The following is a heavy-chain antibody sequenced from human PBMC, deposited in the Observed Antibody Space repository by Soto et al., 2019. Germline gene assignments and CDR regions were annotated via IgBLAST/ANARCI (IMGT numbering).Heavy chain of an antibody. J-gene: IGHJ6*02. V-gene: IGHV5-10-1*01. CDR2: IDPSDSYT. Sequence: PGASLKISCKGSGYSFTSYWISWVRQMPGKGLEWMGRIDPSDSYTNYSPSFQGHVTISADKSISTAYLQWSSLKASDTAMYYCARHGIRDGYYYCGMDGWGQGTTVTVSS. D-gene: IGHD1-26*01. CDR1: GYSFTSYW. CDR3: ARHGIRDGYYYCGMDG.